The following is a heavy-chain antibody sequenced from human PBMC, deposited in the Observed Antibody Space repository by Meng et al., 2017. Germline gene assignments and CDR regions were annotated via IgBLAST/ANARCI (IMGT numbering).Heavy chain of an antibody. D-gene: IGHD3-22*01. J-gene: IGHJ3*02. Sequence: GESLKISCAASGFTFSSYDMHWVRQATGKGLEWVSAIGTAGDTYYPGSVKGRFTISRDNAKNSLYLQMNSLRAEDTAVYYCARGGEYYYDSSGYPWVAFDIWGQGTMVTVSS. CDR2: IGTAGDT. CDR1: GFTFSSYD. CDR3: ARGGEYYYDSSGYPWVAFDI. V-gene: IGHV3-13*01.